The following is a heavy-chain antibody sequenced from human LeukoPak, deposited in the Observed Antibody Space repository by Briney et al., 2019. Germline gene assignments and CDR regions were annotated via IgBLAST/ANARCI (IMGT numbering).Heavy chain of an antibody. D-gene: IGHD5-18*01. CDR1: GFTFSSFA. J-gene: IGHJ3*02. CDR3: AKAFREFGSSSSYSSFDT. CDR2: VSYTRVAT. V-gene: IGHV3-23*01. Sequence: PGGSLRLSCAASGFTFSSFALSWVRQAPGKGLEWVSGVSYTRVATYYADSVKGRFTISRDDSLNILYLQMNGLRAEDTAVYFCAKAFREFGSSSSYSSFDTWGQGTMVTVSS.